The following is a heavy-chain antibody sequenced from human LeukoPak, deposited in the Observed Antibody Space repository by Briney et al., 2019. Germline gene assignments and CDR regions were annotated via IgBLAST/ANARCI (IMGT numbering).Heavy chain of an antibody. V-gene: IGHV4-38-2*02. D-gene: IGHD1-20*01. Sequence: SETLSLTCTVSGYSISSGYYWGWIRQPPGKGLEWIGSIFHSGSTYYKPSLRSRGTISVDTSKNQFSLKLSSVTAADTAVYYCARVLGIIGTIDYWGQGTLVTVSS. CDR2: IFHSGST. CDR1: GYSISSGYY. J-gene: IGHJ4*02. CDR3: ARVLGIIGTIDY.